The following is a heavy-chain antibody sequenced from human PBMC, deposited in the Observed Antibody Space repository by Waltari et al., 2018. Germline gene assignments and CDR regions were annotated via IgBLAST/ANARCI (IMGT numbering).Heavy chain of an antibody. D-gene: IGHD3-22*01. CDR2: IRDSGVIT. J-gene: IGHJ4*02. CDR1: GFNFSSYA. CDR3: ARHLYSIDYLELGN. Sequence: EVHLLESGGGLAQPGGSLRLPCAASGFNFSSYAMSWVRQAPGKGMEWVSGIRDSGVITKYADSVKGRFTVSRDNSKNTVFLQLNSLRAEDTAIYYCARHLYSIDYLELGNWGQGTLVTVSS. V-gene: IGHV3-23*01.